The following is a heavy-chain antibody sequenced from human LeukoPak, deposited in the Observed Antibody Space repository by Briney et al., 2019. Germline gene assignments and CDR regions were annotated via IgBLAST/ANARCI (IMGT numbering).Heavy chain of an antibody. CDR3: ARGSGGSCYQTADY. CDR1: GFTFSTYS. V-gene: IGHV3-21*01. CDR2: ISSGGGYI. J-gene: IGHJ4*02. D-gene: IGHD2-15*01. Sequence: GGSLSLSCAVSGFTFSTYSINWVRQAPGKGLEWVSCISSGGGYIYYADSVEGRFTISRDNAKHSLYLQMNSLRADDTAVYYCARGSGGSCYQTADYWGQGTLVTVSS.